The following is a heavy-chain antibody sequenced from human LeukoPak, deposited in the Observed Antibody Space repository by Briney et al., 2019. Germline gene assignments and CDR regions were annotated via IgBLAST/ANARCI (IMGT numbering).Heavy chain of an antibody. D-gene: IGHD2-2*01. CDR2: ISGSGGTT. CDR1: RFTFSSYA. CDR3: ATKYCSSTSCSQTIFFDY. J-gene: IGHJ4*02. V-gene: IGHV3-23*01. Sequence: GGTLRLSCAASRFTFSSYAMSWVRQPPGKGLEWVSAISGSGGTTYYADSVKGRFTISRDNSKNPLYLQMNSLRAEDTAVYYCATKYCSSTSCSQTIFFDYWGQGTLVTVSS.